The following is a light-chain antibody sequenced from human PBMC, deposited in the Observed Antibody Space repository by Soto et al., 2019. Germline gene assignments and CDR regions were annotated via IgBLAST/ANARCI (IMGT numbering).Light chain of an antibody. Sequence: QSVLTQPPSASGTPGQRVTNSCSGSSSNIGGNTVNWYQQLPGTAPKLLMYSNNQRPSGVPDRFSGSKSGTSASLAISGLQSEDEADYYCAAWDDSLNGYVFGTGTKLTVL. CDR2: SNN. CDR3: AAWDDSLNGYV. J-gene: IGLJ1*01. CDR1: SSNIGGNT. V-gene: IGLV1-44*01.